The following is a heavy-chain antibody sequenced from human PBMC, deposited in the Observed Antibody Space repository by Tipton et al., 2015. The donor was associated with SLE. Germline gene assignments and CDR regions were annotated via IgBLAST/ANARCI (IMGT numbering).Heavy chain of an antibody. J-gene: IGHJ6*03. D-gene: IGHD2-2*02. CDR2: VYYSGST. CDR1: GASISSSSYY. CDR3: ARGTVPAAKPYYYYYYMDV. Sequence: TLSLTCTVSGASISSSSYYWVWFRQPPGKGLEWTGSVYYSGSTSYNPSLKSRVTISVDTSKNQFSLKLSSVTAADTAVYYCARGTVPAAKPYYYYYYMDVWGKGTTVTVSS. V-gene: IGHV4-39*07.